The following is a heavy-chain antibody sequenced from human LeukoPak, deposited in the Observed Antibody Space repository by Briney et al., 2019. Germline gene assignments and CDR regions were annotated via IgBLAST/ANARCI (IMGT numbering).Heavy chain of an antibody. J-gene: IGHJ4*02. Sequence: GGSLRLPCAASGFTFSSYGMHWVRQAPGKGLEWVAFIRYDGSNKYYADSVKGRFTISRDNSKNTLYLQMNSLRAEDTAVYYCAKDATLPYSSSWYRDFDYWGQGTLVTVSS. V-gene: IGHV3-30*02. CDR3: AKDATLPYSSSWYRDFDY. D-gene: IGHD6-13*01. CDR1: GFTFSSYG. CDR2: IRYDGSNK.